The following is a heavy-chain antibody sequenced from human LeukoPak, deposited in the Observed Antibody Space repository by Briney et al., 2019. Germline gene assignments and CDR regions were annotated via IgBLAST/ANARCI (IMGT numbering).Heavy chain of an antibody. D-gene: IGHD3-3*01. J-gene: IGHJ6*03. CDR3: ARVGADWSGYYNYYYMDV. V-gene: IGHV1-18*01. Sequence: ASVKVSCKASGYTFTSYGISWVRQAPGQGLEWMGWISAYNGNTNYAQKLQGRVTMTTDTSTSTAYMELRSLRSDDTAVYYCARVGADWSGYYNYYYMDVWGKGITVAVSS. CDR1: GYTFTSYG. CDR2: ISAYNGNT.